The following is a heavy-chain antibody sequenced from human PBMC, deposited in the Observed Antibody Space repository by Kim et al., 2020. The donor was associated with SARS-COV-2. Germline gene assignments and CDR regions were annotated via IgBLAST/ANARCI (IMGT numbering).Heavy chain of an antibody. Sequence: YYADSVKGRFTISRDNSKNTLYLQMNSLRAEDTAVYYCAKERRQLEPFDYWGQGTLVTVSS. CDR3: AKERRQLEPFDY. D-gene: IGHD6-6*01. J-gene: IGHJ4*02. V-gene: IGHV3-23*01.